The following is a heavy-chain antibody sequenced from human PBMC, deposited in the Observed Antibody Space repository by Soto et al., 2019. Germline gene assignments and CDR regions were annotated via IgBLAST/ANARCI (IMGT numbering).Heavy chain of an antibody. CDR1: GGSISNYF. CDR3: ARGPETYYMDV. Sequence: QVQLQESGPGLVKSSETLSLTCRVSGGSISNYFWSWIRQPPGKGLEWIGYIFNSGSTIYSPSLKSRVTLTLDTSKNQFSLRLGSVSVAVTAIYYCARGPETYYMDVWGKGTTVTVSS. J-gene: IGHJ6*03. V-gene: IGHV4-59*01. CDR2: IFNSGST.